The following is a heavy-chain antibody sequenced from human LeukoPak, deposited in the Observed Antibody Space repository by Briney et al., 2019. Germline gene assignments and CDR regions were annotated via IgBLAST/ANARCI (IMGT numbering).Heavy chain of an antibody. Sequence: GGSLRLSCAASGFNVSSNYMSWVRQAPGKGLVWVSRIKSDGGTNYADSVKGRFTISRDNPKKTVSLQMNSLRPEDTGVYYCARAPSEIGGYYPEYFRHWGQGTLVTVSS. D-gene: IGHD3-22*01. CDR1: GFNVSSNY. V-gene: IGHV3-74*01. CDR3: ARAPSEIGGYYPEYFRH. CDR2: IKSDGGT. J-gene: IGHJ1*01.